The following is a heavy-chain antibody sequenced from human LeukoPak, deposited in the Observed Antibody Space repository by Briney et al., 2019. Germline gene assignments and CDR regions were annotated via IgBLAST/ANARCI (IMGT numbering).Heavy chain of an antibody. CDR2: IYYSGNT. CDR3: ARNQAVAANRGAFDI. D-gene: IGHD6-19*01. V-gene: IGHV4-28*01. J-gene: IGHJ4*02. CDR1: GYSISSNNW. Sequence: SETLSLTCAVSGYSISSNNWWAWIRQPPGKGLEWIGYIYYSGNTYYNPYNPSLTSRVTMSVDTSKNQFSLKLDSVTEIDTAMYYCARNQAVAANRGAFDIWGQGTLVTVSS.